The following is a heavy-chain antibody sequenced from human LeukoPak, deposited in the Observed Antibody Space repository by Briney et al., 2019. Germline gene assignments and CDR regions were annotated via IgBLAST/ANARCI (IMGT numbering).Heavy chain of an antibody. D-gene: IGHD3-22*01. CDR2: IYGAGST. Sequence: GGSLRLSCAASGFTVSSNYMSWVRHAPGKGLEWVSVIYGAGSTYYADSVKGRFTISRDNSKNTLYLQMNSLRAEDTAVYYCATPRSGYYYYFDYWGQGTLVAVSS. CDR3: ATPRSGYYYYFDY. V-gene: IGHV3-66*01. CDR1: GFTVSSNY. J-gene: IGHJ4*02.